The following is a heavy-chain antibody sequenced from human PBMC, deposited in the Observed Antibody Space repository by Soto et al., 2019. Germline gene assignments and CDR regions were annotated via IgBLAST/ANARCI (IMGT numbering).Heavy chain of an antibody. V-gene: IGHV4-30-4*01. Sequence: LSLTCTVSGGSISSGDYYWSWIRQPPGKGLEWIGYIYYSGSTYYNPSLKSRVTISVDTSKNQFSLKLSSVTAADTAVYYCARVPYYYYDSSGYLNYYYYGMDVWGQGTTVTVSS. D-gene: IGHD3-22*01. CDR3: ARVPYYYYDSSGYLNYYYYGMDV. CDR2: IYYSGST. J-gene: IGHJ6*02. CDR1: GGSISSGDYY.